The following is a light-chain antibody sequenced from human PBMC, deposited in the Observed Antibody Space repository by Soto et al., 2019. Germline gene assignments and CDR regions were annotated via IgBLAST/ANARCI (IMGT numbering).Light chain of an antibody. CDR2: EGS. V-gene: IGLV2-23*03. CDR1: SSDVGTYNL. J-gene: IGLJ2*01. Sequence: QSVLTQPASLSGSPGQSITISCTGTSSDVGTYNLVSWYQQHPGRAPKLMIYEGSNRPSWISTRFSGSRSGNTASLTISGLLPEDEADYYCCAYAGSYTFLFGGGTKVTVL. CDR3: CAYAGSYTFL.